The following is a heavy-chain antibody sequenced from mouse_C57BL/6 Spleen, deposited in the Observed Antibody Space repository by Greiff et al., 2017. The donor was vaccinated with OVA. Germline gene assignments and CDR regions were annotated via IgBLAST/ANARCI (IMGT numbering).Heavy chain of an antibody. CDR1: GYTFTSYW. V-gene: IGHV1-69*01. D-gene: IGHD1-1*02. CDR3: ARWGERGWMDD. CDR2: IDPAGSCT. Sequence: QVQLQQPGAELVMPGASVKLSCKASGYTFTSYWMPWVKQRPGQGLEWIGDIDPAGSCTNYNQKFKGKATLTVDKSSSTAYMQLSSLTSEDSAVYYCARWGERGWMDDWGKGTTVTVSS. J-gene: IGHJ4*01.